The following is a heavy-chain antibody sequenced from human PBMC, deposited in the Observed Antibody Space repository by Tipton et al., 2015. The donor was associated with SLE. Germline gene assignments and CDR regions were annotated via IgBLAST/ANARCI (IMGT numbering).Heavy chain of an antibody. CDR3: ARFDVLLWFRGFDY. Sequence: TLSLTCTVSGGSINSGTYYWGWIRQPPGKGLEWIGSINYSGSTYYNPSLKSRVTISVDMSKNQFSLKLSSVTAADTAVYYCARFDVLLWFRGFDYWGQGTLVTVSS. CDR1: GGSINSGTYY. CDR2: INYSGST. J-gene: IGHJ4*02. V-gene: IGHV4-39*07. D-gene: IGHD3-10*01.